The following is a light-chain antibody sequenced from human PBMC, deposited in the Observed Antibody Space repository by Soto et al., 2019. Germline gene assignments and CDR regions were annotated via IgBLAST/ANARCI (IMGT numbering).Light chain of an antibody. V-gene: IGLV2-23*01. CDR2: EGS. J-gene: IGLJ2*01. CDR3: CSYAPGGTNVV. Sequence: QSVLTQPASVSGSPGQSITISCTGISSDIGSYNLVSWYQQHPGQAPKLMIYEGSKRPSGVSDRFSGSKSGNTASLPISGRDAEDEADYYCCSYAPGGTNVVIGGGTQVTVL. CDR1: SSDIGSYNL.